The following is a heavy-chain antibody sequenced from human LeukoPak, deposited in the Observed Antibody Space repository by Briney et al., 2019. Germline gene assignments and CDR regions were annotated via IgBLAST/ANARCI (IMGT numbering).Heavy chain of an antibody. V-gene: IGHV3-33*01. J-gene: IGHJ3*02. CDR1: GFTFSSYG. D-gene: IGHD3-22*01. CDR3: AREYYYYDSADAFDI. CDR2: IWYDGSNK. Sequence: PGRSLRLSCAASGFTFSSYGMHWVRQAPGKGLEWVAVIWYDGSNKYYADFVKGRFTISRDNSKNTLYLQMNSLRAEDTAVYYCAREYYYYDSADAFDIWGQGTMVTVSS.